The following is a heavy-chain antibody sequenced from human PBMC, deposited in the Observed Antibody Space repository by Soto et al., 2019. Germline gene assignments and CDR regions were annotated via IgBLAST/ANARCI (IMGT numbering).Heavy chain of an antibody. V-gene: IGHV1-18*01. J-gene: IGHJ5*02. Sequence: GASVKVSCKASGYTFTSYGISWVRQAPGQGLEWMGWISAYNGNTNYAQKLQGRVTMTTDTSTSTAYMELRSLRSDGTAVYYCARDFSSRTRGWFDPWGQGTLVTVSS. CDR1: GYTFTSYG. CDR3: ARDFSSRTRGWFDP. D-gene: IGHD2-2*01. CDR2: ISAYNGNT.